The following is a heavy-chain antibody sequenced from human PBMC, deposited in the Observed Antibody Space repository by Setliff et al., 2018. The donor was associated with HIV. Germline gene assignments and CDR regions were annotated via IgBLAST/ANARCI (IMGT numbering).Heavy chain of an antibody. CDR2: IIPILGSA. J-gene: IGHJ6*03. D-gene: IGHD6-19*01. CDR3: ARRAGHTNYFYYMDV. V-gene: IGHV1-69*10. Sequence: ASVKVSCNSSGGTFSSYAISWVRQAPGQGLEWMGGIIPILGSANYAQKFQGRVTITADKSTSTAYMELSSLRSEDTAVYYCARRAGHTNYFYYMDVWGKGTTVTVSS. CDR1: GGTFSSYA.